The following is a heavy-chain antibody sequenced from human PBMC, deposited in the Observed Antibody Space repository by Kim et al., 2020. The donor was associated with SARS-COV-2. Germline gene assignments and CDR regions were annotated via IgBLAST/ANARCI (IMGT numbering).Heavy chain of an antibody. D-gene: IGHD3-10*01. V-gene: IGHV3-33*01. Sequence: GGSLRLSCAASGFTFSSYGMHWVRQAPGKGLEWVAVIWYDGSNKYYADSVKGRFTISRDNSKNTLYLQMNSLRAEDTAVYYCAREGLGEFLYGMDVWGQGTPVTVSS. J-gene: IGHJ6*02. CDR2: IWYDGSNK. CDR1: GFTFSSYG. CDR3: AREGLGEFLYGMDV.